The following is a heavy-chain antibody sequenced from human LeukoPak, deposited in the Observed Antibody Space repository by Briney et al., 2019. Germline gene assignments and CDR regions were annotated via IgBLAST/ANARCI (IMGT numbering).Heavy chain of an antibody. J-gene: IGHJ4*02. D-gene: IGHD3-16*01. Sequence: GASVKVSCKASGYTFTGYYMHWVRQAPGQGLEWMGQINPNSGGTNYAQKFQGRVTMTRDTSISTAYMELSRLRSDDTAVYYCARARGYGIHYFDYWGQGTLVTVSS. CDR3: ARARGYGIHYFDY. V-gene: IGHV1-2*06. CDR2: INPNSGGT. CDR1: GYTFTGYY.